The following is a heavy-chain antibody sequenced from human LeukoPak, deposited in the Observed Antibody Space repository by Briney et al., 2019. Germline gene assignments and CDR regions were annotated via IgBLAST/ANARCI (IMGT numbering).Heavy chain of an antibody. CDR1: GFTFGDYP. D-gene: IGHD3-16*02. CDR3: TRDVESYDYVWGTYRYAFDY. Sequence: GGSLRLSCTASGFTFGDYPMSWVRQAPGKGLEWVGFIRSKAYGGTTEYAASVKGRFTISRDDSKSVAYLQMNSLKTEDTAVYYCTRDVESYDYVWGTYRYAFDYWGQGTLVTVSS. J-gene: IGHJ4*02. V-gene: IGHV3-49*04. CDR2: IRSKAYGGTT.